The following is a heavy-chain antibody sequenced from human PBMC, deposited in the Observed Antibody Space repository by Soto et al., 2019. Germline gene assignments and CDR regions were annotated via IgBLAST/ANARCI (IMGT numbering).Heavy chain of an antibody. V-gene: IGHV1-69*12. CDR1: GGTFSSSG. J-gene: IGHJ4*02. D-gene: IGHD4-17*01. CDR2: IIPILGMA. CDR3: ARARPVGAYCDYHYFDY. Sequence: QVQLVQSGAEVKKPGSSVKVSCKASGGTFSSSGISWVRQAPGQGLEWMGGIIPILGMANYAQKFQGRVTIPADESTTTAYIEQSSLRYEDMSVYYCARARPVGAYCDYHYFDYWGQGTLVTVS.